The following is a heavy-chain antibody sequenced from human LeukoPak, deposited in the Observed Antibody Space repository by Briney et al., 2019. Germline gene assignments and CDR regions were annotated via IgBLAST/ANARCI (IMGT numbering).Heavy chain of an antibody. Sequence: GGSLRLSCSASGFTVISKYMSWVRQAPGEGREWVSFIYSGGSTYYTDSVKGRFTISRDNSKNTLYLQMNSLRAEHTAVYYCARDLRYYYDSSGYYYYYYGMDVWGQGTTVTVSS. CDR1: GFTVISKY. D-gene: IGHD3-22*01. V-gene: IGHV3-53*01. J-gene: IGHJ6*02. CDR3: ARDLRYYYDSSGYYYYYYGMDV. CDR2: IYSGGST.